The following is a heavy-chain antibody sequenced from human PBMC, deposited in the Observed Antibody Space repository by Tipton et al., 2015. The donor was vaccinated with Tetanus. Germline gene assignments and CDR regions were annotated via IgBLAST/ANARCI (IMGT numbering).Heavy chain of an antibody. CDR3: AREGAYSGYGRLDS. J-gene: IGHJ4*02. D-gene: IGHD5-12*01. Sequence: TLSLTCTVSGGSVTRGNYYWTWIRQPPGKGLEWIGDVHASEGTNYSPSLKGRVTISIDTSKNQFSLKLTSVTPADTAVYYCAREGAYSGYGRLDSWGQGTLGSVSS. CDR2: VHASEGT. V-gene: IGHV4-61*01. CDR1: GGSVTRGNYY.